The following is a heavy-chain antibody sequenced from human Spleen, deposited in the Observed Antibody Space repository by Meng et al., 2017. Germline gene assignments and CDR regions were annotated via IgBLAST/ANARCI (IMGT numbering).Heavy chain of an antibody. V-gene: IGHV4-31*03. CDR1: GGSISSGGYY. CDR3: ARGPTTMAHDFDY. D-gene: IGHD4-11*01. J-gene: IGHJ4*02. Sequence: LQQSAPELVKPSQTLSLTCTVSGGSISSGGYYWSWIRQHPGKGLEWIGYIYYSGSTSYNPSLKSRVTISIDTSNSQFSLKLSSVTAADSAVYYCARGPTTMAHDFDYWGQGTLVTVSS. CDR2: IYYSGST.